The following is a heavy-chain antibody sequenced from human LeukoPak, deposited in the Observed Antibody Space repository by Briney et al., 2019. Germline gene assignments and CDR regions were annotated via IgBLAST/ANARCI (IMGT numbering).Heavy chain of an antibody. CDR2: TYYRSTWYN. V-gene: IGHV6-1*01. Sequence: SQTLSLTCAISGDSFSSNSVTWNWIRQSPSRGLEWLGRTYYRSTWYNDYAVSVRGRITVNPDTSKNQFSLHLNSVTPEDTAVYYCARRLTQYDCFDPWGQGILVTVSS. D-gene: IGHD2-2*01. CDR1: GDSFSSNSVT. J-gene: IGHJ5*02. CDR3: ARRLTQYDCFDP.